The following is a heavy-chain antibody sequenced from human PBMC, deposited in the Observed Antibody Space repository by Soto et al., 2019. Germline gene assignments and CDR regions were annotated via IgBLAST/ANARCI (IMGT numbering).Heavy chain of an antibody. CDR1: GFTFSNAW. V-gene: IGHV3-15*07. J-gene: IGHJ4*02. Sequence: EVQLVESGGGLVKPGGSLRLSCAASGFTFSNAWMNWVRQAPGKGLEWVGRIKSKTDGGTTDYAAPVKGRFTISRDDSKNTLYLQMNSLKTEDTAVYYGTPYTRGGPPYYWGQGTLVTVSS. D-gene: IGHD2-15*01. CDR3: TPYTRGGPPYY. CDR2: IKSKTDGGTT.